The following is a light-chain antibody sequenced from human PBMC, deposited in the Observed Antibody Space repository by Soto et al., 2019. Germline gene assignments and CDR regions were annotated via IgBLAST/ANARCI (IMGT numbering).Light chain of an antibody. CDR1: QSVRDTY. CDR2: GAS. J-gene: IGKJ5*01. Sequence: IVLTQSPDALSLSPGERATLSCRASQSVRDTYLAWYQQKPGQAPSLLIYGASNRATGVPDRFSGRGSGTDFALTIRRLEPEDFAVYYCQQYGSSITFGQGTRLEI. V-gene: IGKV3-20*01. CDR3: QQYGSSIT.